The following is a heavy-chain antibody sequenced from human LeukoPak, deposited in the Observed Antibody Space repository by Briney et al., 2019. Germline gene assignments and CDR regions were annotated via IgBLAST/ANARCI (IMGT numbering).Heavy chain of an antibody. CDR1: GFTFSSYG. Sequence: PGGSLRLSCAASGFTFSSYGMHWVRQAPGKGLEWVAVISYDGSNKYYADSVKGRFTISRDNSKNTLYLQMNSLRAEDTAVYYCAKDLWRSSCMDYWGQGTLVTVSS. CDR3: AKDLWRSSCMDY. J-gene: IGHJ4*02. D-gene: IGHD6-13*01. V-gene: IGHV3-30*18. CDR2: ISYDGSNK.